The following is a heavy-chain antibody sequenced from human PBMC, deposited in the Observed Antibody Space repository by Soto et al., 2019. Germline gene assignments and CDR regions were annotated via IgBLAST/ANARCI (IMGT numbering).Heavy chain of an antibody. CDR2: ISYDGTLQ. D-gene: IGHD6-13*01. CDR3: ARAAPRSSSGWYADL. Sequence: QVQLVESGGGVVQPGASLRLSCLGSGFTFRSYGMHWVRQAPGTRLEWVAIISYDGTLQYHPESLKGRFTISRDDSQNRVFLQRSVLRGEDTAVYFCARAAPRSSSGWYADLWGLGTLVTVSS. J-gene: IGHJ5*02. V-gene: IGHV3-30*03. CDR1: GFTFRSYG.